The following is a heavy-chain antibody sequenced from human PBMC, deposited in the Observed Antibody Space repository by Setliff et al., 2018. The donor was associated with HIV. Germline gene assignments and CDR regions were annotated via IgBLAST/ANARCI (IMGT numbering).Heavy chain of an antibody. V-gene: IGHV4-4*02. CDR1: GASINSNNW. D-gene: IGHD3-22*01. CDR2: IYHSGST. J-gene: IGHJ4*02. Sequence: SETLSLTCAVSGASINSNNWWSWVRQPPGKGLEWIGEIYHSGSTNSNPSLRSRVTISVDKSKNQLSLKLSSVTAADTAVYYCARQGYYYDNSGYFTIWGQGTLVTVS. CDR3: ARQGYYYDNSGYFTI.